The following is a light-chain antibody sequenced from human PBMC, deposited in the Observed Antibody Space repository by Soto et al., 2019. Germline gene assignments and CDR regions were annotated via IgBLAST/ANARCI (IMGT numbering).Light chain of an antibody. J-gene: IGKJ1*01. Sequence: ETVLTQSPATLSLSPGERATLSCRASQSVSSYLAWYQQKPGQAPRLLIYDASNRATGIPARFSGSGSGTDVTLTISSLEPEDFAVYYCQERNNLPPEWTFGQGTKVEIK. CDR1: QSVSSY. CDR3: QERNNLPPEWT. CDR2: DAS. V-gene: IGKV3-11*01.